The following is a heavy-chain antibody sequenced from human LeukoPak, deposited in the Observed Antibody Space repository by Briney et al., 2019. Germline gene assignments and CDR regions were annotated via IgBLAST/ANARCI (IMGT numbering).Heavy chain of an antibody. CDR2: IYYSGST. Sequence: PSETLSLTCTVSGGSISSGGYYRSWIRQHPGKGLEWIGYIYYSGSTYYNPSLKSRVTISVDTSKNQFSLKLSSVTAADTAVYYCARDTGSSWSNWFDPWGQGTLVTVSS. V-gene: IGHV4-31*03. J-gene: IGHJ5*02. D-gene: IGHD6-13*01. CDR3: ARDTGSSWSNWFDP. CDR1: GGSISSGGYY.